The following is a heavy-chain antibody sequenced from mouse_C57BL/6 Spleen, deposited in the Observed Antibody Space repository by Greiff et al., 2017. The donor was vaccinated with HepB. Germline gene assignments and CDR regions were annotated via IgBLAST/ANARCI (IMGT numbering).Heavy chain of an antibody. CDR2: INPSNGGT. V-gene: IGHV1-53*01. CDR1: GYTFTSYW. Sequence: VQLQQPGTELVKPGASVKLSCKASGYTFTSYWMHWVKQRPGQGLEWIGNINPSNGGTNYNEKFKSKATLTVDKSSSTAYMQLSSLTSEDSAVYYCARCRVYYYGSSYAMDYWGQGTSVTVSS. D-gene: IGHD1-1*01. CDR3: ARCRVYYYGSSYAMDY. J-gene: IGHJ4*01.